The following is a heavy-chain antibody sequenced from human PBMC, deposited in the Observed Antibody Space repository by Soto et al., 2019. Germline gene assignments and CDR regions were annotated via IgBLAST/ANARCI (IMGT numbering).Heavy chain of an antibody. CDR1: GGAFSTSD. D-gene: IGHD3-22*01. J-gene: IGHJ3*01. Sequence: QVHLVQSGAEVKMPGSSVRVSCAFSGGAFSTSDIGWVRQAPGQGLEWMGGIIPVFGAANYAQKFKGRVTITADESTRTAYLEMSSLKPEDTATYYCARDPRSGWAHDAFDVWGPGTSIIVSS. V-gene: IGHV1-69*01. CDR3: ARDPRSGWAHDAFDV. CDR2: IIPVFGAA.